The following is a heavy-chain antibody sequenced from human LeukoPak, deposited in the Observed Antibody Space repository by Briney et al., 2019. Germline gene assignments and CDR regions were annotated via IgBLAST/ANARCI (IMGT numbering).Heavy chain of an antibody. CDR1: GGTFSSYA. CDR3: ARAADCSSTSCYPHFDY. Sequence: ASVKVSCKASGGTFSSYAISWVRQAPGQGLEWMGGIIPIFGTANYAQKFQGRVTITTDESTSTAYMELSSLRSEDTAVYYCARAADCSSTSCYPHFDYWGQGTLATVSS. D-gene: IGHD2-2*01. J-gene: IGHJ4*02. V-gene: IGHV1-69*05. CDR2: IIPIFGTA.